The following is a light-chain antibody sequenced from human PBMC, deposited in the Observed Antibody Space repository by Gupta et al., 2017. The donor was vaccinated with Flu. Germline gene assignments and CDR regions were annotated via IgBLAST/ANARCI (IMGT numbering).Light chain of an antibody. Sequence: GTRPLSPGYSASLSCRASQSVSRSYLAWYQKKPGQAPRLLIDGASPRATDIPDRCSGSGSGTVFTLTIGRLEPEDLALYCCQHDLISPFDFGHGTKVEIK. CDR1: QSVSRSY. J-gene: IGKJ3*01. CDR2: GAS. V-gene: IGKV3-20*01. CDR3: QHDLISPFD.